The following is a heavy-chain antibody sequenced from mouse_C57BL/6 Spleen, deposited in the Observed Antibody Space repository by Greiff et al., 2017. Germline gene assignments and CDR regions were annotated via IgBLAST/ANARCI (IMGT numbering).Heavy chain of an antibody. J-gene: IGHJ2*01. CDR2: INPNNGGT. D-gene: IGHD1-1*01. CDR3: SRTDEYGSNFDY. Sequence: VQLHQSGPELVKPGASVKISCKASGYTFTDYYMNWVKQSHGKSLEWIGDINPNNGGTSYNQKFKGKATLTVDKSSSTAYMELRSLTSEDSAVYYCSRTDEYGSNFDYWGQGTTLTVSS. CDR1: GYTFTDYY. V-gene: IGHV1-26*01.